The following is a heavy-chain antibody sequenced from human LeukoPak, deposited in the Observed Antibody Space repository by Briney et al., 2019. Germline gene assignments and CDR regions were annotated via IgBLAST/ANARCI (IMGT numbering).Heavy chain of an antibody. D-gene: IGHD5-24*01. V-gene: IGHV5-51*01. J-gene: IGHJ4*02. CDR1: GYSFANYW. Sequence: NRGESLKISCKGSGYSFANYWIGWVRQMPGKRLEWMGFIYPGDSDTTYSPSFQGQVTISADKSISTAHLQWSSLKASDTAMYYCARGGDGYNLPDYWGQGTLVTVSS. CDR3: ARGGDGYNLPDY. CDR2: IYPGDSDT.